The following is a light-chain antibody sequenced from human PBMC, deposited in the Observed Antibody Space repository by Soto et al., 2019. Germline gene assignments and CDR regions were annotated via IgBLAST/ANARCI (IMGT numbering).Light chain of an antibody. CDR3: QQYNSYSLT. Sequence: DIQMTQSPSTLSASVEDKVTITCRASQSISSWLAWYQQKPGKAPKLLIYDASSLESGVPSRFSGSGSGTEFTLTISSLQPEDFATNNRQQYNSYSLTIGGGTKVEIK. V-gene: IGKV1-5*01. J-gene: IGKJ4*01. CDR1: QSISSW. CDR2: DAS.